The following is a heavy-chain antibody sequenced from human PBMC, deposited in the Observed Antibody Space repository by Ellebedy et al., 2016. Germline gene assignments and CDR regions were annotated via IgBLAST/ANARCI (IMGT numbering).Heavy chain of an antibody. CDR3: ASLYYYDSSGYYPYYFDY. CDR2: INWNGGST. Sequence: GGSLRLXXAASGFTFDDYGMSWVRQAPGKGLEWVSGINWNGGSTGYADSVKGRFTISRDNAKNSLYLQMNSLRAEDTALYYCASLYYYDSSGYYPYYFDYWGQGTLVTVSS. J-gene: IGHJ4*02. D-gene: IGHD3-22*01. CDR1: GFTFDDYG. V-gene: IGHV3-20*03.